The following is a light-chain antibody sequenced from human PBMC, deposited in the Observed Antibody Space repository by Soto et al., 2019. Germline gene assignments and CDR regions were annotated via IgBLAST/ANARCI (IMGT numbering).Light chain of an antibody. J-gene: IGKJ4*01. CDR3: QQRINWPLT. Sequence: EIVLTQSPATLSLSPGERATLSCGASQRVSSYLAWYHQKPGQAPRLLIYDASDSPTGSHASISGSGPGTDFILSLRCLVPEDFAVYYCQQRINWPLTYGGGTKV. CDR1: QRVSSY. V-gene: IGKV3D-11*01. CDR2: DAS.